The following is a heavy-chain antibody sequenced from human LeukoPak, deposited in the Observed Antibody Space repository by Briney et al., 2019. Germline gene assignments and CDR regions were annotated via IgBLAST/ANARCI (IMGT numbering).Heavy chain of an antibody. CDR3: ARARPSGWYVIPNDY. V-gene: IGHV1-46*01. Sequence: ASVKVSCKASGYTFTSYYMHWVRQAPGQGFEWMGIINPSGGSTSYAQKFQGRVTMTRDTSTSTVYMELSSLRSEDTAVYYCARARPSGWYVIPNDYWGQGTLVTVSS. J-gene: IGHJ4*02. CDR1: GYTFTSYY. CDR2: INPSGGST. D-gene: IGHD6-19*01.